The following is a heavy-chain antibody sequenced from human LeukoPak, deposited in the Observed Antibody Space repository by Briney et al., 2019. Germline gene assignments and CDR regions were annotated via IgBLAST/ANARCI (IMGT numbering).Heavy chain of an antibody. CDR1: GFTFSSYG. CDR2: ISYDGSNK. V-gene: IGHV3-30*18. Sequence: PGRSLRLSCAASGFTFSSYGMHWVRQAPGKGLEWMAVISYDGSNKYYADSVKGRFTISRDNSKNTLYLQMNSLRAEDTAVYYCAKDRAIAAAGINWFDPWGQGTLVTVSS. J-gene: IGHJ5*02. CDR3: AKDRAIAAAGINWFDP. D-gene: IGHD6-13*01.